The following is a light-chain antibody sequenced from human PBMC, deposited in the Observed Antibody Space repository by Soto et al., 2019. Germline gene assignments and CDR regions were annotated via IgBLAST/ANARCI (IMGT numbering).Light chain of an antibody. Sequence: EIVMTQSPATLSVSPGERATLSCKASRSVRSNLAWYQQKPGQAPRLLISGASTRATGITDRFSGSGSGTEFTLTISSLQPDDFATYYCQQYNSYPLTFGQGTKVDIK. CDR3: QQYNSYPLT. V-gene: IGKV3-15*01. CDR1: RSVRSN. CDR2: GAS. J-gene: IGKJ1*01.